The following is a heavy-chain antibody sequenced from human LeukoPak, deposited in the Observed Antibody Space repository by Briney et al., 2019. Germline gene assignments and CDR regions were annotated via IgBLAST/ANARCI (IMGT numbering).Heavy chain of an antibody. CDR1: GYTFTSYA. Sequence: GASVKVSCKASGYTFTSYAMHWVRQAPGQRLEWMGWINAGNGNTKYSQKFQGRVTITRDTSASTAYMELSSQRSEDTAVYYCARVLRGPLRYFDWLLYDWGQGTLVTVSS. V-gene: IGHV1-3*01. J-gene: IGHJ4*02. D-gene: IGHD3-9*01. CDR2: INAGNGNT. CDR3: ARVLRGPLRYFDWLLYD.